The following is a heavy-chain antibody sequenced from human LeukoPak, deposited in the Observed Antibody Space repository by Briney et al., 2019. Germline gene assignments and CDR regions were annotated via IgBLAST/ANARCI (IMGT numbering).Heavy chain of an antibody. CDR3: ARVHKYYDFWSGYYSHDAFDI. D-gene: IGHD3-3*01. CDR1: GYTFTSYG. CDR2: FSAYNGNT. V-gene: IGHV1-18*01. Sequence: ASVKVSCKASGYTFTSYGISWVRQAPGQGLEWMGWFSAYNGNTNYAQKLQGRVTMTTDTSTSTAYMELRSLRSDDTAVYYCARVHKYYDFWSGYYSHDAFDIWGQGTMVTVSS. J-gene: IGHJ3*02.